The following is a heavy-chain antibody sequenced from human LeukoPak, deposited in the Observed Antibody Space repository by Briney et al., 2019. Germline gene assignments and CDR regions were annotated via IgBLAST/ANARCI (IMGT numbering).Heavy chain of an antibody. CDR2: FDPEDGET. J-gene: IGHJ4*02. D-gene: IGHD4-17*01. V-gene: IGHV1-24*01. CDR3: ATVTTDGWLYDY. Sequence: ASVKVSCKVSGYTLTELSMHWVRQAPGKGLEWMGGFDPEDGETIYAQKFQGRVTVTEDTSTDTAYMELSSLRSEDTAVYYCATVTTDGWLYDYWGQGTLVTVSS. CDR1: GYTLTELS.